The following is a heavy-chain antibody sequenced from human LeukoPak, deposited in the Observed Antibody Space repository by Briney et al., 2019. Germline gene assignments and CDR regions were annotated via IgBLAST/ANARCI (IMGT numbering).Heavy chain of an antibody. Sequence: PGGSLRLSCAASGFTFSSYSINWVRQAPGKGLELVSFISSSGSTMYYADSVKGRFTISRDNSKNSLYLQMNSLRAEDTAVYYCARESFGDVFDYWGQGTLVTVSS. J-gene: IGHJ4*02. D-gene: IGHD4-17*01. CDR1: GFTFSSYS. CDR2: ISSSGSTM. V-gene: IGHV3-48*01. CDR3: ARESFGDVFDY.